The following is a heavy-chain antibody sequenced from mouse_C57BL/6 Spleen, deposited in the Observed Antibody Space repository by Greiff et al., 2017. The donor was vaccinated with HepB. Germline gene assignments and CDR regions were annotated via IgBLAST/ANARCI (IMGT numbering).Heavy chain of an antibody. Sequence: VKLMESGAELVKPGASVKLSCKASGYTFTEYTIHWVKQRSGQGLEWIGWFYPGSGSIKYNEKFKDKATLTADKSSSTVYMELSRLTSEDSAVYFCERNEESDYVENYYAIDYWGRGASVTVSS. V-gene: IGHV1-62-2*01. CDR1: GYTFTEYT. CDR2: FYPGSGSI. J-gene: IGHJ4*01. D-gene: IGHD2-4*01. CDR3: ERNEESDYVENYYAIDY.